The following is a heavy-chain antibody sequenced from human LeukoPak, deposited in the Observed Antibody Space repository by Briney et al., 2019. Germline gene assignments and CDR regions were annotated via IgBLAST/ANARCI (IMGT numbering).Heavy chain of an antibody. D-gene: IGHD2-15*01. CDR2: INHSGST. J-gene: IGHJ6*02. Sequence: SETLSLTCAVYGGSFSGYYWSWIRQPPGKGLEWIGEINHSGSTNYNPSLKSRVTISVDTSKNQFSLKLSSVTAADTAVYYCARWPILPLGMKDNYGMDVWGQGTTVTVSS. CDR3: ARWPILPLGMKDNYGMDV. V-gene: IGHV4-34*01. CDR1: GGSFSGYY.